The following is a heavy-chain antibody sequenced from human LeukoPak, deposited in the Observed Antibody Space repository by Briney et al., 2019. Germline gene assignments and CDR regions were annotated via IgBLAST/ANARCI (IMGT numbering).Heavy chain of an antibody. Sequence: SQTLSLTCTVSGGSIRSGAYFWSWIRQRPGKGLEWIGYIHYSGSAYYNPSLKSRITVSADTTKNQFSLKLSSVTAADTAVYYCARERDSNYYDSRGYSDAFDIWGQGTMVTVSS. CDR3: ARERDSNYYDSRGYSDAFDI. D-gene: IGHD3-22*01. V-gene: IGHV4-31*03. CDR2: IHYSGSA. CDR1: GGSIRSGAYF. J-gene: IGHJ3*02.